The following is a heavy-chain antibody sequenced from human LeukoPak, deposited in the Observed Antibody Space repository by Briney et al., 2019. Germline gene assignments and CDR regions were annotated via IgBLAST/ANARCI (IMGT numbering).Heavy chain of an antibody. J-gene: IGHJ4*02. CDR2: ISHSGST. V-gene: IGHV4-34*01. Sequence: SETLSLTCAVYGGSFSGYYWSWIRQPPGKGLEWIGEISHSGSTNYDPSLKSRVTISVDTSKNQFSLKLSSVTAADTAVYYCARGRSTYYDILTGCLFDYWGQGTLVTVSS. D-gene: IGHD3-9*01. CDR1: GGSFSGYY. CDR3: ARGRSTYYDILTGCLFDY.